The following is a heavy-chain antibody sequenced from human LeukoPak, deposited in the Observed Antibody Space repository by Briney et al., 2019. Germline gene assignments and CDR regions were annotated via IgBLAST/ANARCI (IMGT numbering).Heavy chain of an antibody. CDR3: AKQSYARSLGE. J-gene: IGHJ4*02. CDR2: TNSGGATT. Sequence: GGSLRLSCTVSGFTFNSYAMSWVRQAPGKGLEWISTTNSGGATTDYAESVKGRFTISRDNSKNILYLQMSSLRVEDTAMYYCAKQSYARSLGEGGPGTLVTVSS. CDR1: GFTFNSYA. V-gene: IGHV3-23*01. D-gene: IGHD2-8*01.